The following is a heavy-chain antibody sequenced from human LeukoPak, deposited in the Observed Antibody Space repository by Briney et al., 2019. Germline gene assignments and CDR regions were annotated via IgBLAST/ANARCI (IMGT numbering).Heavy chain of an antibody. CDR3: ARGRRWLQFLYFDY. V-gene: IGHV4-34*01. D-gene: IGHD5-24*01. Sequence: SETLSLTCAVYGGSFSGYYWSWIRQPPGKGLEWIGEINHSGSTNYNPSLKSRVTISVDTSKNQFSLKLSSVTAAVTAVYYCARGRRWLQFLYFDYWGQGTLVTVSS. CDR1: GGSFSGYY. CDR2: INHSGST. J-gene: IGHJ4*02.